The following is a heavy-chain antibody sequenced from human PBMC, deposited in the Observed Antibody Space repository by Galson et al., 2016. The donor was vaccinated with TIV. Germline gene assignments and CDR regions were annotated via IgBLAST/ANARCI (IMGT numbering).Heavy chain of an antibody. J-gene: IGHJ4*02. Sequence: SLRLSCAGSGFSFSSHVMHWVRQAPGKGLEWVAIVSYDGTNKYYPDAVKGRFTISRDNTKKTVYLQLNSLSAEDTAVYFCVRASDTEASGTLLFDSWGQGTLVTVSS. CDR1: GFSFSSHV. V-gene: IGHV3-30*04. D-gene: IGHD6-13*01. CDR3: VRASDTEASGTLLFDS. CDR2: VSYDGTNK.